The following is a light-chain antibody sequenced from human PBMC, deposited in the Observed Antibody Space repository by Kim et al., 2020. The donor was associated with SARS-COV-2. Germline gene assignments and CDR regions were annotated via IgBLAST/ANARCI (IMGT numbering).Light chain of an antibody. V-gene: IGLV1-44*01. CDR1: SSNIASNS. CDR3: AAWDDSLSAWL. CDR2: SDN. Sequence: RVTVSCSGSSSNIASNSVNWYKQIPGTAPKLLIYSDNQRPSGVPDRVSGSKSGTSASLAISGLQSEDEADYYCAAWDDSLSAWLFGGGTQLTVL. J-gene: IGLJ3*02.